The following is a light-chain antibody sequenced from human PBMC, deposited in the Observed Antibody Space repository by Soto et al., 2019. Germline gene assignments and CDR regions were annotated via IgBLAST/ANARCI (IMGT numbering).Light chain of an antibody. V-gene: IGKV3-11*01. J-gene: IGKJ2*01. CDR1: QSVSSY. CDR2: DAS. CDR3: QQRSNWPPYT. Sequence: EIVLTQSRATLSLSPGERATLSCRASQSVSSYLAWYQQKPGQAPRLLIYDASNRATGIPARFSGSGSGTDFTLSISSLEPEDFAVYYCQQRSNWPPYTFGQWTKLEIK.